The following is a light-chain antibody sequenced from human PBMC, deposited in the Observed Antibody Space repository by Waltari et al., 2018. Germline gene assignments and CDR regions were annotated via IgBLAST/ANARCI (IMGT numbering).Light chain of an antibody. Sequence: DIQMTQSPSSLSASVGDRVTITCRANQDINNFLLWFQQRPGKAPKSLFYAVSHLHSWVPSRFSGSRSGPDFTLTISDLQPEDFATYYCRQHNNFPYSLGQGTRLEIK. CDR3: RQHNNFPYS. J-gene: IGKJ2*03. V-gene: IGKV1-16*01. CDR1: QDINNF. CDR2: AVS.